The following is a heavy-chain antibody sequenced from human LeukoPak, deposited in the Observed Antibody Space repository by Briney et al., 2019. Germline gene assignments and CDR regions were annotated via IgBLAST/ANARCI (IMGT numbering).Heavy chain of an antibody. Sequence: GGSLRLSCAASGFTFSSYAMSWVRQAPGKGLEWVSAISGSGGSTYYADSVKGRFTISRDNSKNTLYLQMNSLRAEDTVVYYCAKDIGMVRESEFDYWGQGTLVTVSS. D-gene: IGHD3-10*01. V-gene: IGHV3-23*01. CDR3: AKDIGMVRESEFDY. CDR1: GFTFSSYA. CDR2: ISGSGGST. J-gene: IGHJ4*02.